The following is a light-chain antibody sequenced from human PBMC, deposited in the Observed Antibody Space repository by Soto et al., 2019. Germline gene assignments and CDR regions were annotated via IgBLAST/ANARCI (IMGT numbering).Light chain of an antibody. Sequence: EIVMTQSPATLSVSPGERATLSCRASESVTSSLAWYQQKPGQPPRLLIYASSTRATDVPARFSGGGSVTELTLTISSLQSEDFAVYYCQQYNIWPLWTFGQGTKVEIK. CDR1: ESVTSS. J-gene: IGKJ1*01. V-gene: IGKV3-15*01. CDR2: ASS. CDR3: QQYNIWPLWT.